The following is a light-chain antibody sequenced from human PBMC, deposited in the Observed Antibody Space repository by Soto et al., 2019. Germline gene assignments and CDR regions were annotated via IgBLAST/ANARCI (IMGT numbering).Light chain of an antibody. CDR1: QSVSSN. Sequence: EIVMTQSPATLSVSPGERVTLSCRASQSVSSNLGWYQQKPGQAPRLLIYGASTRATGIPARFSGSGSGPEFTLTISSLQSEDFAVYYCQQYNNWPPLTFGGGTKVEIK. V-gene: IGKV3-15*01. CDR3: QQYNNWPPLT. CDR2: GAS. J-gene: IGKJ4*01.